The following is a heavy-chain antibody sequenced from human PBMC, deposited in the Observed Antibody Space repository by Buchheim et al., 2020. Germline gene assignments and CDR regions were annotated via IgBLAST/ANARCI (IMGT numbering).Heavy chain of an antibody. V-gene: IGHV4-59*01. CDR3: ARDRRGWHAHED. CDR2: LYYNGYA. J-gene: IGHJ4*02. CDR1: GGSINSYY. D-gene: IGHD2-15*01. Sequence: QVRLQESGPGLVKPSETLSLSCTVSGGSINSYYWSWIRQSPGKGLEWIGYLYYNGYANYNPSLRGRATISVDTSKNQFSLILTSVTAADTAVYYCARDRRGWHAHEDWGQGT.